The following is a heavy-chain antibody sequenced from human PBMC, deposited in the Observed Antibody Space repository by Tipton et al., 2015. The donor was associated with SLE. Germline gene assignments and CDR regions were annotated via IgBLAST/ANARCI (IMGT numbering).Heavy chain of an antibody. J-gene: IGHJ4*02. CDR3: ARGESSGYYVDY. V-gene: IGHV3-74*01. CDR2: IYTDGSRT. Sequence: SLRLSCAASGFTFSSYWMHWVRQAPGKGLVWVSRIYTDGSRTHYADSVRGRFTISRDNAKNTLYLQMNSLRAEDTAAYYCARGESSGYYVDYWGQGTLVTVS. CDR1: GFTFSSYW. D-gene: IGHD3-22*01.